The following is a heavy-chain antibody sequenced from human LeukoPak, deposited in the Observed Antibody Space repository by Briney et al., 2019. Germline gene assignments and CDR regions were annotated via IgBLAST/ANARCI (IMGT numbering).Heavy chain of an antibody. CDR1: GYTFTSYG. D-gene: IGHD6-13*01. CDR3: ARLTIAAAANWFDP. J-gene: IGHJ5*02. CDR2: ISAYNGNT. V-gene: IGHV1-18*01. Sequence: ASVKVSCKASGYTFTSYGISWVRQAPGQGLEWMGWISAYNGNTNYAQKLQGRVTKTTDTSTSTAYMELRSLRSDDTAVYYCARLTIAAAANWFDPWGQGTLVTVSS.